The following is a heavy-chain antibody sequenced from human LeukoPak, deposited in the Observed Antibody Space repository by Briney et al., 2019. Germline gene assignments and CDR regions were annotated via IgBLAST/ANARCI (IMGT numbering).Heavy chain of an antibody. Sequence: PSETLSLTCAVYGGSFSGYYWSWIRQPPGKGLEWIGEINHSGSTNYNPSLKSRVTISVDTSKNQFSLKLSSVTAADTAVYYCAREAIAVAGYAFDYWGQGTLVTVSS. V-gene: IGHV4-34*09. CDR2: INHSGST. J-gene: IGHJ4*02. CDR1: GGSFSGYY. CDR3: AREAIAVAGYAFDY. D-gene: IGHD6-19*01.